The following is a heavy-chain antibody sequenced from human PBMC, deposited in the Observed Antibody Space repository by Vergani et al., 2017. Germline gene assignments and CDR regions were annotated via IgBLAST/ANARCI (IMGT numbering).Heavy chain of an antibody. CDR2: INHSGST. V-gene: IGHV4-34*10. D-gene: IGHD3-9*01. CDR1: GGSFSGYY. CDR3: ARVMYRDEASTGYRLEGMDI. J-gene: IGHJ6*02. Sequence: QLQLQESGPGLVKPSETLSLTCAVYGGSFSGYYWSWIRQPPGKGLEWIGEINHSGSTNYNPSLKSRVTISVDTSKNQFSLKLRSVTAADTAVYFCARVMYRDEASTGYRLEGMDIWGQGTTVTISS.